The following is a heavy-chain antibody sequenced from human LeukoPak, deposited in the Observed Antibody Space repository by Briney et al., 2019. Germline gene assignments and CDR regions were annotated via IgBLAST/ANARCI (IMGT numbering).Heavy chain of an antibody. V-gene: IGHV1-69*05. CDR1: GGTFSSYA. CDR3: ASIRRYSGSYTFDY. J-gene: IGHJ4*02. CDR2: IIPIFGTA. Sequence: SVKVSCKASGGTFSSYAISWVRQAPGQGLEWMGRIIPIFGTANYAQRLKGRVTITTDESTSTAYMEPSSLRSEDTAVYSCASIRRYSGSYTFDYWGQGTLVTVSS. D-gene: IGHD1-26*01.